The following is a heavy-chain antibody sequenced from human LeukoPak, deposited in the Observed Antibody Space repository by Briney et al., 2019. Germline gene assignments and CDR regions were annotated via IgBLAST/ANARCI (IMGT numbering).Heavy chain of an antibody. V-gene: IGHV3-23*01. J-gene: IGHJ4*02. D-gene: IGHD2-2*01. CDR3: ATKGVYCSSTSCYGSRSSQAFDY. Sequence: PGGSLRLSCAASGFTFSSYAMSWVRQAPGKGLEWVSAISGSGGSTYYADSVKGRFTISRDNSKNTLYLQMNSLRAEDTAVYYCATKGVYCSSTSCYGSRSSQAFDYWGQGTLVTVSS. CDR2: ISGSGGST. CDR1: GFTFSSYA.